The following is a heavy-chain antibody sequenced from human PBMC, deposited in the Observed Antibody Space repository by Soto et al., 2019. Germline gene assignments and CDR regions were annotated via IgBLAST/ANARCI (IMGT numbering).Heavy chain of an antibody. D-gene: IGHD3-3*01. V-gene: IGHV3-30*03. Sequence: GGSLRLSCAASGVTFSNAWINWVRQAPGKGLEWVAHISYDGSKTYYADSVKGRLTIARDNSENRLYLEMNSLRVQDTAVYYCAREGDFGLVTIVPPDYWGQGVLVTVSS. CDR1: GVTFSNAW. J-gene: IGHJ4*02. CDR3: AREGDFGLVTIVPPDY. CDR2: ISYDGSKT.